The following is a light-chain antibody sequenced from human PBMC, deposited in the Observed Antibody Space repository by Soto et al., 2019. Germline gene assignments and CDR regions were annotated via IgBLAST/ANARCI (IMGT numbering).Light chain of an antibody. J-gene: IGKJ1*01. CDR2: DAS. CDR1: QSISSW. CDR3: QQYNSYS. V-gene: IGKV1-5*01. Sequence: DIHMTHSPSTLSASVLYRVTITCRASQSISSWLAWYQQKPGKAPKLLIYDASSLEIGVPSRFSGSGSRTEFTLTISSLQPDDFATYYCQQYNSYSFGQGTKVDI.